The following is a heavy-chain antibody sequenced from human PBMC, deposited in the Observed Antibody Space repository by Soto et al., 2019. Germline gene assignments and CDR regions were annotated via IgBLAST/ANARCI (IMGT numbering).Heavy chain of an antibody. CDR2: IIPIFGTA. CDR3: ARWRGLMARPLYYYGMDV. V-gene: IGHV1-69*13. CDR1: GGTFSSYA. D-gene: IGHD6-6*01. J-gene: IGHJ6*02. Sequence: ASVKVSCKASGGTFSSYAISWVRQAPGQGLEWMGGIIPIFGTANYAQKFQGRVTITADESTSTAYMELSSLRSEDTAVYYRARWRGLMARPLYYYGMDVWGQGTTVTVSS.